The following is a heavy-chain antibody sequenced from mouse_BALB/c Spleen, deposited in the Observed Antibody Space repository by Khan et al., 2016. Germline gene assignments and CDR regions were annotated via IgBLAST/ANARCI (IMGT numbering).Heavy chain of an antibody. Sequence: QMQLEESGPGLVAPSQSLSITCTVSGFSLIAYGVNWVRQPPGKSLEWLGTIWGDGTTDYNSDFKSRLNITKDNSKSQVFLKMNSLQTDDTARYYCTRDGWGYYAMDYWGQGTSVTVSS. CDR3: TRDGWGYYAMDY. CDR1: GFSLIAYG. CDR2: IWGDGTT. J-gene: IGHJ4*01. D-gene: IGHD2-2*01. V-gene: IGHV2-6-7*01.